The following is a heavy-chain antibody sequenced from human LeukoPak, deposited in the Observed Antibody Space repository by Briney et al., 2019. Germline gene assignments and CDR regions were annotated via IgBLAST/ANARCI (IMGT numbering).Heavy chain of an antibody. V-gene: IGHV3-23*01. CDR1: GFTFSSFA. D-gene: IGHD2-15*01. CDR3: ARAIMVVYDAFDL. CDR2: ISGSGSST. J-gene: IGHJ3*01. Sequence: GGSLRLSCAASGFTFSSFAMTRVRQAPGKGLEWVSAISGSGSSTYYPDSVKGRFTISRDNSKNTLYLQMNSLRAEDTAVYYCARAIMVVYDAFDLWGQGTMVTVSS.